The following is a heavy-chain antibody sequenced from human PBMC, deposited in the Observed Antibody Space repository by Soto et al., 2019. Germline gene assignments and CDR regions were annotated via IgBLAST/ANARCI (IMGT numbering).Heavy chain of an antibody. CDR2: INAGNGNT. J-gene: IGHJ4*02. CDR3: ARDSPLSGWYACGY. Sequence: QVQLVQSGAEVKKPGASVKVSCKASGYTFTSYAMHWVRQAPGQRLEWMGWINAGNGNTKYSQKFQGRVTITRDTSARPAYMELSSLRSDDTAVYYCARDSPLSGWYACGYWGQGTLVTVSS. D-gene: IGHD6-19*01. CDR1: GYTFTSYA. V-gene: IGHV1-3*01.